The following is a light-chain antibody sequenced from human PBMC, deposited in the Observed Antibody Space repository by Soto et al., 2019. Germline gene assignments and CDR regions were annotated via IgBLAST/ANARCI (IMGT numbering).Light chain of an antibody. CDR3: QQYGSSRALT. J-gene: IGKJ4*01. Sequence: VMTQSPATLSVSPGERATLSCRASQSVSSSYLAWYQQKPGQAPRLLIYGASSRATGIPDRFSGSGSGTDFTLTISRLEPEDFAVYYCQQYGSSRALTFGGGTKVDIK. CDR2: GAS. CDR1: QSVSSSY. V-gene: IGKV3-20*01.